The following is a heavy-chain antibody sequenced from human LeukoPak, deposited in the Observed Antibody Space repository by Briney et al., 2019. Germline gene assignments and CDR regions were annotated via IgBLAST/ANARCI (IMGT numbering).Heavy chain of an antibody. V-gene: IGHV4-39*01. CDR3: ARRDYGDWGFDY. Sequence: PSETLSLTCTVSGGSISSSSYYWGWIRQPPGKGLEWIGSIYYSGSTYYNPSLKSRVTISVDTSKNQFSLKLSSVTAADTAVYYCARRDYGDWGFDYWGQGTLVTVSS. J-gene: IGHJ4*02. CDR2: IYYSGST. D-gene: IGHD4-17*01. CDR1: GGSISSSSYY.